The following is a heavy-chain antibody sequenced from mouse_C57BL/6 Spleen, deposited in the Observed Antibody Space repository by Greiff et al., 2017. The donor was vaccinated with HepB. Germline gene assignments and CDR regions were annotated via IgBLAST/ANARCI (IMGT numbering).Heavy chain of an antibody. CDR3: ARYGWSD. CDR2: IYPGSGNT. D-gene: IGHD2-3*01. V-gene: IGHV1-76*01. Sequence: LVESGAELVRPGASVKLSCKASGYTFTDYYINWVKQRPGQGLEWIARIYPGSGNTYYNEKFKGKATLTAEKSSSTAYMQLSSLTSEDSAVYFCARYGWSDWGQGTSVTVSS. CDR1: GYTFTDYY. J-gene: IGHJ4*01.